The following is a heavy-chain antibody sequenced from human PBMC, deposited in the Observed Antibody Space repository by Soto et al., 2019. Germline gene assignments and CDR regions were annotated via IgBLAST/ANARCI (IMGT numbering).Heavy chain of an antibody. CDR2: TYYRSKWYN. J-gene: IGHJ6*02. CDR3: AREASFDFWSCYYGYYYYGLDV. V-gene: IGHV6-1*01. D-gene: IGHD3-3*01. Sequence: PSQTLSLTCAISGDSVSSNSAAWNWIRQSPSRGLEWLGRTYYRSKWYNDYAVSVKSRITINPDTSKNQFSLQLNSVTPEDTAVYYCAREASFDFWSCYYGYYYYGLDVWGQGTTVTGSS. CDR1: GDSVSSNSAA.